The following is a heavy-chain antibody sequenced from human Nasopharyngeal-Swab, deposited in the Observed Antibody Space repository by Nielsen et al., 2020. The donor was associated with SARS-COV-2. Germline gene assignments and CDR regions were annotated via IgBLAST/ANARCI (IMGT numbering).Heavy chain of an antibody. D-gene: IGHD3-10*01. V-gene: IGHV3-21*01. CDR1: GFTFSSYS. CDR2: ISSSSSYI. CDR3: ARIRNQYGSGSYYYIDV. Sequence: GESLKISCAASGFTFSSYSMNWVRQAPGKGLEWVSSISSSSSYIYYADSVKGRFTISRDNAKNSLYLQLNSQRAEDTAVYYCARIRNQYGSGSYYYIDVWGKGTTVTVSS. J-gene: IGHJ6*03.